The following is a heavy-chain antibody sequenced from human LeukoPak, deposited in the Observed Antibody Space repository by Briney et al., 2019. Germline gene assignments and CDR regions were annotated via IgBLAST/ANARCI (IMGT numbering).Heavy chain of an antibody. J-gene: IGHJ4*02. D-gene: IGHD3-22*01. CDR2: IRGSGGST. V-gene: IGHV3-23*01. CDR3: AKVPFYYYDSSGYFGIAFDY. Sequence: GGSLRLSCAASGFTFTSYGMSWVRQAPGKGLEWVSAIRGSGGSTYYADSVKGRFTISRDNSKNTLYLQMNSLRAEDTAVYYCAKVPFYYYDSSGYFGIAFDYWGQGTLVTVSS. CDR1: GFTFTSYG.